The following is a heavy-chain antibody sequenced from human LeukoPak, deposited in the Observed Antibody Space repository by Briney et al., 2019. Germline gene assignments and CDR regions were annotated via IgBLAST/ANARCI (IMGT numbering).Heavy chain of an antibody. CDR3: AKDGKNYFDY. Sequence: PGGSLRLSCAASGFTFSRYTMHWVRQAPGKGLEWVSLISWDGGSTYYADSVKGRFTVSRDNSKNSLSLQMNSLRAEDTALYYCAKDGKNYFDYWGQGTLVTVSS. V-gene: IGHV3-43*01. CDR2: ISWDGGST. CDR1: GFTFSRYT. J-gene: IGHJ4*02.